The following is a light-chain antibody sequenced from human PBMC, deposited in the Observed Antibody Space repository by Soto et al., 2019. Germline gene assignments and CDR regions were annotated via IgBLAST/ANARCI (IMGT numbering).Light chain of an antibody. CDR1: QIVSSSY. J-gene: IGKJ5*01. CDR3: QQYGSSTIT. V-gene: IGKV3-20*01. Sequence: EIVLTQSPGPLSLSPGERATLSCRASQIVSSSYLAWYQQKPGQAPRLLIYGASSRATGIPDRFSGSGSGTDVTLTISRLEPEDFAVYYCQQYGSSTITVGQGTRLEIK. CDR2: GAS.